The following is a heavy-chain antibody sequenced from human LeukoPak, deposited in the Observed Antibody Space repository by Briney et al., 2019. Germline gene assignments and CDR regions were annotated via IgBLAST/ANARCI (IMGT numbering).Heavy chain of an antibody. CDR2: IYHSGST. V-gene: IGHV4-30-2*01. CDR1: GGSISSGGYS. Sequence: MPSETLSLTCAVSGGSISSGGYSWSWIRQPPGKGLEWIGYIYHSGSTYYNPSLKSRVTISVDRSKNQFSLKLSSVTAADTAVYYCARVNGYYFDYWGQGTLVTVSS. D-gene: IGHD3-22*01. CDR3: ARVNGYYFDY. J-gene: IGHJ4*02.